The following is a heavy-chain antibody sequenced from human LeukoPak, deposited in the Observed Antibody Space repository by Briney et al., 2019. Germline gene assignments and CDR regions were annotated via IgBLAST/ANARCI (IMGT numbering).Heavy chain of an antibody. V-gene: IGHV4-34*01. CDR1: GGSFSGYY. D-gene: IGHD6-13*01. CDR3: ASRGAGQQLIRFDY. J-gene: IGHJ4*02. CDR2: INHSGST. Sequence: PSETLSLTCAVYGGSFSGYYWSLIRQPPGKGLEWIGEINHSGSTNYNPSLKSRVTISVDTSKNQFSLKLSSVTAADTAVYYCASRGAGQQLIRFDYWGQGTLVTVSS.